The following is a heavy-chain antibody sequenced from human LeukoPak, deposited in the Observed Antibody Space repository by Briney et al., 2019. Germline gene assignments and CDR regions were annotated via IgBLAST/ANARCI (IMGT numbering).Heavy chain of an antibody. V-gene: IGHV1-69*02. D-gene: IGHD2-2*01. J-gene: IGHJ4*02. CDR2: IIPILGIA. CDR3: ARTIVVVPAALYYFDY. CDR1: GGTFSSYT. Sequence: SVKVSCKASGGTFSSYTISWVRQAPGQGLEWMGRIIPILGIANYAQKFQGRVTITADKSTSTAYMELSSLRSEDTAVYYCARTIVVVPAALYYFDYWGQGTLVTVSS.